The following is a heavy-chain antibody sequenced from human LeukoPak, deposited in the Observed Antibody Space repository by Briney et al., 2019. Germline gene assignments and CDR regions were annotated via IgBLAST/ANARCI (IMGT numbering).Heavy chain of an antibody. Sequence: SETLSLNCTVSGYSISSGYYWGWIRQPPGKGLGWIGSIYRSGSTYYNPSLKSRVTISADTSKNQSSLKLSSVAATDTAVYFCAGLRFDFWSGYTHPYFDYWGQGTLVTVAS. J-gene: IGHJ4*02. CDR1: GYSISSGYY. V-gene: IGHV4-38-2*02. D-gene: IGHD3-3*01. CDR2: IYRSGST. CDR3: AGLRFDFWSGYTHPYFDY.